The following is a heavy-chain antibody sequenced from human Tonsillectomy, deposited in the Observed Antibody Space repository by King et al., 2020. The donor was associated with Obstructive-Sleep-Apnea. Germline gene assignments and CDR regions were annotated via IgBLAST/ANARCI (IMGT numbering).Heavy chain of an antibody. V-gene: IGHV4-30-4*01. D-gene: IGHD1-26*01. CDR2: IYYSGST. Sequence: VQLQEAGPGLVKPSQTLSLTCPVSGCSISRGDYYRSWIRPPPGKGLEWIWDIYYSGSTSYNPSLKSRVTISVDTSKNQFSLKLSSVTAADTAVYYCARAIGDYWGQGTLVTVSS. CDR1: GCSISRGDYY. CDR3: ARAIGDY. J-gene: IGHJ4*02.